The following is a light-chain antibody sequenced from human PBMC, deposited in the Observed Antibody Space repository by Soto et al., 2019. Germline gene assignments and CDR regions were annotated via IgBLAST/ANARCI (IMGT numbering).Light chain of an antibody. CDR1: QSISSW. Sequence: DIQMTQSPSTLSASVGDRVTITCRASQSISSWLAWYQQKPGKAPNLLIYAASTLESGVPSRFSGSGSGTEFTLTIRSLQPYDFATYYCQQYHRYPVTFGQGTKVEV. CDR3: QQYHRYPVT. J-gene: IGKJ1*01. CDR2: AAS. V-gene: IGKV1-5*03.